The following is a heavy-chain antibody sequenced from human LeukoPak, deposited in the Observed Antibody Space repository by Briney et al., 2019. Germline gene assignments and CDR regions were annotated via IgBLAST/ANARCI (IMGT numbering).Heavy chain of an antibody. CDR1: GFTFSSYA. D-gene: IGHD3-22*01. J-gene: IGHJ4*02. CDR3: AKEVYDSGGYYDY. CDR2: ISGSGDST. Sequence: GGSLRLSCAASGFTFSSYAMNWVRQAPGKGLEWVSAISGSGDSTYYADSVKGRFTISRDNSKNTLYLQMSSLRAEDTAIYYCAKEVYDSGGYYDYWGQGTLVTVSS. V-gene: IGHV3-23*01.